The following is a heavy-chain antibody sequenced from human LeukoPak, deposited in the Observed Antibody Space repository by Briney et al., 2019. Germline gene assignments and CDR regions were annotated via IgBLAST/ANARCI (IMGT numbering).Heavy chain of an antibody. D-gene: IGHD1-7*01. Sequence: SETLSLTCAVYGGSFSNYYWNWIRQPPGKGLEWLGEINDDGRANYNPSLMSRVTVSVDTSKNQFSLRLTSVTATDTAVYYCARRWNYGRNYYIDVWGKGATVSVSS. CDR1: GGSFSNYY. CDR2: INDDGRA. CDR3: ARRWNYGRNYYIDV. V-gene: IGHV4-34*01. J-gene: IGHJ6*03.